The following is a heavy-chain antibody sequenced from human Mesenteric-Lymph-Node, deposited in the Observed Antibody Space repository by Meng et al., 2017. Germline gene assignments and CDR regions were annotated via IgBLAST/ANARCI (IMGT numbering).Heavy chain of an antibody. D-gene: IGHD4-17*01. J-gene: IGHJ4*02. Sequence: QGQLQGWGAGLLEPSETLSLTCAVYGGSFSGYYWSWIRQPPGKGLGWIGEINHSGSTNYNPSLKSRVTISVDTSKNHFSLKLSSVTAADTAVYYCARGRGYGDYGSLYWGQGTLVTVSS. CDR3: ARGRGYGDYGSLY. CDR1: GGSFSGYY. CDR2: INHSGST. V-gene: IGHV4-34*01.